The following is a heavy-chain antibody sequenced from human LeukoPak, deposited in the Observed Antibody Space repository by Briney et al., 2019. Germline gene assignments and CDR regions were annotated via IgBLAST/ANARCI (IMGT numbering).Heavy chain of an antibody. Sequence: PGTLSLTCTVSGGSISSYYWSWIRQPPGKGLEWIGYIYTSGSTNYNPSLKSRVTISVDTSKNQFSLKLSSVTAADTAVYYCARTGYYNQADNWFDPWGQGTLVTVSS. D-gene: IGHD3-9*01. J-gene: IGHJ5*02. CDR1: GGSISSYY. V-gene: IGHV4-4*09. CDR2: IYTSGST. CDR3: ARTGYYNQADNWFDP.